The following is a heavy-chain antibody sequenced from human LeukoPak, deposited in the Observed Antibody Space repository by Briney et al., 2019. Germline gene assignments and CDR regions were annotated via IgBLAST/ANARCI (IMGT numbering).Heavy chain of an antibody. J-gene: IGHJ6*02. CDR1: GFTFSTYW. V-gene: IGHV3-7*03. Sequence: GGSLRLSCAASGFTFSTYWMTWVRQAPGKGLEWVANIKQDGSEKNYVDSVRGRFTISRDNAKNSLYLQMNSLRAEDTAVYYCVRGMHVWGQGTTVTVSS. CDR2: IKQDGSEK. CDR3: VRGMHV.